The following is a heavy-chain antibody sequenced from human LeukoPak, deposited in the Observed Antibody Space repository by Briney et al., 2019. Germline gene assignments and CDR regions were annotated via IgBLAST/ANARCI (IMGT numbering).Heavy chain of an antibody. CDR1: GGSFSGYY. Sequence: SETLSLTCAVYGGSFSGYYWSWIRQPPGKGLEWIGEINHSGSTNYNPSLKSRVTISVDTSKNQFSLKLSSVTAADTAVYYCARVDSTYGYAGGNYFDSWGQGTLVTVSS. CDR2: INHSGST. V-gene: IGHV4-34*01. D-gene: IGHD5-18*01. CDR3: ARVDSTYGYAGGNYFDS. J-gene: IGHJ4*02.